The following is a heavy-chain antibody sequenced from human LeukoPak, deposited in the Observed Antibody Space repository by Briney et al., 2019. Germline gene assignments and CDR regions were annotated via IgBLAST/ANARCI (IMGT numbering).Heavy chain of an antibody. V-gene: IGHV1-8*01. D-gene: IGHD3-22*01. J-gene: IGHJ3*02. CDR2: MNPNSGNT. Sequence: ASVKVSCKASGYTFTSYDINWVRQATGQGLECMGWMNPNSGNTGYAQKFQGRVTMTRNTSISTAYMELSSLRSEDTAVYYCARGVRYYDSSDAFDIWGQGTMVTVSS. CDR3: ARGVRYYDSSDAFDI. CDR1: GYTFTSYD.